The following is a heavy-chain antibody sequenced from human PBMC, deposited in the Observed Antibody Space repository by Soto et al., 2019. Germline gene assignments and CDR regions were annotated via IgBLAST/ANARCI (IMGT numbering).Heavy chain of an antibody. V-gene: IGHV4-30-2*01. Sequence: SETLSLTCAVSGGSISSGGYSWSWIRQPPGKGLEWIGYIYHSGSTYYNPSLKSRVTISVDRSKNQFSLKLSSVTAADTAVYYCARSRTNSCMDVWGQGTTVTVSS. CDR3: ARSRTNSCMDV. CDR2: IYHSGST. J-gene: IGHJ6*02. CDR1: GGSISSGGYS.